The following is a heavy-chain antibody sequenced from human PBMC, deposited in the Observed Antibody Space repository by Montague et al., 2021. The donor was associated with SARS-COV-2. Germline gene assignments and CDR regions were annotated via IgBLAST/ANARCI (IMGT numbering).Heavy chain of an antibody. CDR2: IYDTGNT. CDR3: ARDFRLQLWQTNYYFGL. V-gene: IGHV4-59*01. J-gene: IGHJ2*01. D-gene: IGHD5-18*01. Sequence: SETLSLTCTVSGGSISGYYWSWIRQPPRKGPEWIGNIYDTGNTNCNPSLKSRVTISEDTSKNQFSLRLTSVTAADTAVYYCARDFRLQLWQTNYYFGLWGRGTLVSVSS. CDR1: GGSISGYY.